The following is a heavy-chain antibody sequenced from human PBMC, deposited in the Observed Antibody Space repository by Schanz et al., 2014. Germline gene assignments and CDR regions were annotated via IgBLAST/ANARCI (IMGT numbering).Heavy chain of an antibody. CDR1: GFSVGNKY. CDR2: ISGDHRNT. CDR3: AKDAPYPFDL. Sequence: EVQLLESGGGLVQPGGSMRLSCTASGFSVGNKYMNWVRQAPGKGLEWVSSISGDHRNTFYADSVKGRFTISRDNSKNTLYLQMNSLRAEDTAIYYCAKDAPYPFDLWGRGTLITASS. J-gene: IGHJ2*01. V-gene: IGHV3-23*01.